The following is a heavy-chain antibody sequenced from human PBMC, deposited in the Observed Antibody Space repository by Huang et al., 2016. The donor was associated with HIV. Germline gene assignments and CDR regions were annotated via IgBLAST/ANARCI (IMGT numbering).Heavy chain of an antibody. Sequence: EVQLVQSGAEVKKPGESLKISCKGSGYSFTSYWIGWVRQMPGKGLEWLGIISPGDSDTRYSPSFQGKVTTSADKSISTAYLQWSSLKASDTAMYYCARGGYYYGSGSYWDYWGQGTLVTVSS. J-gene: IGHJ4*02. CDR3: ARGGYYYGSGSYWDY. CDR2: ISPGDSDT. V-gene: IGHV5-51*03. CDR1: GYSFTSYW. D-gene: IGHD3-10*01.